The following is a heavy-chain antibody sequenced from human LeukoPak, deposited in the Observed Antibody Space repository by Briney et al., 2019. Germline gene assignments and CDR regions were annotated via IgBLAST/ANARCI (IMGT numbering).Heavy chain of an antibody. Sequence: GGSLRLSCAASGFIVSDNYVTWVRQAPGKGLEWVSVISGGGDKYYADSVKGRFTISRDNSKNTLYLQMNSLRAEDTATYYCAKDHGSLGSALTWGPGTLVTVSS. CDR1: GFIVSDNY. CDR2: ISGGGDK. V-gene: IGHV3-53*01. CDR3: AKDHGSLGSALT. J-gene: IGHJ5*02. D-gene: IGHD3-10*01.